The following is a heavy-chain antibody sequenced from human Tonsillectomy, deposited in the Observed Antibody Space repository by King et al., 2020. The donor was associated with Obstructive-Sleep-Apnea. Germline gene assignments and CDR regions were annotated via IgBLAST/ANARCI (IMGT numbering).Heavy chain of an antibody. V-gene: IGHV3-30*18. Sequence: VQLVESGGGVVQLGRSLRLSCAASGFTFSSYGMHWVRQAPGKGLEWVAVISYDGSNKYYADSVKGRFTISRDNSKNTLYLQMNSLRAEDTAVYYCAKDPVGAISYLFDYWGQGTLVTVSS. J-gene: IGHJ4*02. CDR1: GFTFSSYG. CDR3: AKDPVGAISYLFDY. CDR2: ISYDGSNK. D-gene: IGHD1-26*01.